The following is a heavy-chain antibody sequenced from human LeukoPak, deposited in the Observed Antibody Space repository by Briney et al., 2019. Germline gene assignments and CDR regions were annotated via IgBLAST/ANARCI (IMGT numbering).Heavy chain of an antibody. CDR2: IWYDGSNK. CDR1: GFTFSSYG. D-gene: IGHD2-8*01. V-gene: IGHV3-33*06. CDR3: AKDPLMVYATVDY. Sequence: GSLRLSCAASGFTFSSYGMHWVRQAPGKGLEWVAVIWYDGSNKYYADSVKGRFTISRDNSKNTLYLQMNSLRAEDTAVYYCAKDPLMVYATVDYWGQGTLVTVSS. J-gene: IGHJ4*02.